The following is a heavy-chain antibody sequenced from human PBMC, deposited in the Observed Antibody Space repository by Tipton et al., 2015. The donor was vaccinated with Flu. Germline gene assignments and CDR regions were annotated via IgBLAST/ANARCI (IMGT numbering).Heavy chain of an antibody. D-gene: IGHD1-14*01. CDR2: IKQDGSEE. Sequence: AASGFTLSSYWMSWVRQAPGKGLEWVANIKQDGSEEYYVDSVRGRFTISRDNAKNSLYLQMNSLRVEDMAVYYCARDDGGNHFSVAYYWGQGTLVTVSS. V-gene: IGHV3-7*01. CDR3: ARDDGGNHFSVAYY. CDR1: GFTLSSYW. J-gene: IGHJ4*02.